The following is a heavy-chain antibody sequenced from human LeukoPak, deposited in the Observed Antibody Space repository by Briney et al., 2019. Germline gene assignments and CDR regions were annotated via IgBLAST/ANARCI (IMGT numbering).Heavy chain of an antibody. CDR3: TTGPYDYGSGTYYH. CDR2: IKNKTDGGTT. Sequence: GGSLRLSCAAPRFTFSNAWMSGVREAPGKGLEWVGSIKNKTDGGTTDYAAPVKGRFTISRDDSKNTLYVQMNSLKTEDTAVYYCTTGPYDYGSGTYYHWGQGTLVTVSS. V-gene: IGHV3-15*01. J-gene: IGHJ4*02. D-gene: IGHD3-10*01. CDR1: RFTFSNAW.